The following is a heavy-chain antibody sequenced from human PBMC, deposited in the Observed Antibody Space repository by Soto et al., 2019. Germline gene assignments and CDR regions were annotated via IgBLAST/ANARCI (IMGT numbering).Heavy chain of an antibody. J-gene: IGHJ6*03. CDR1: GFTFSDYY. Sequence: PGGSLRLSCAASGFTFSDYYMSWIRQAPGKGLEWVSYISSSGSTIYYADSVKGRFTISRDNAKNSLYLQMNSLRAEDTAVYYCARADIVVVVASNYYMEVWGKGTMVTVSS. D-gene: IGHD2-15*01. CDR2: ISSSGSTI. V-gene: IGHV3-11*01. CDR3: ARADIVVVVASNYYMEV.